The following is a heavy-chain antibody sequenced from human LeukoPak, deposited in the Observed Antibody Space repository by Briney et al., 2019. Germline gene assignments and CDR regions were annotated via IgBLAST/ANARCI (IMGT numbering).Heavy chain of an antibody. CDR3: AREVYGGSSFDD. CDR2: INPNSGGT. Sequence: ASVKVSFMASGYSFIDNYMHWVRQAAGQGLAWMGWINPNSGGTNYAQKFQGRVTITRDASISAAYLELSRLRSDDTAVYYCAREVYGGSSFDDWGQGTLLSVSS. V-gene: IGHV1-2*02. J-gene: IGHJ4*02. CDR1: GYSFIDNY. D-gene: IGHD4-23*01.